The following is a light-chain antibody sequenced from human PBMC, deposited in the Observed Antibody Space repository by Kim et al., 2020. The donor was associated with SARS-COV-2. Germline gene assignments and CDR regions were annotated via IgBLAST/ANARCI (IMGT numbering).Light chain of an antibody. CDR1: TSTIGPKP. V-gene: IGLV1-44*01. Sequence: VTTARSGRTSTIGPKPADAYNPLAPEPDPKPLISSNNQRPSGVPDRFPGSKSGTSASLAISGLQSEDEADYYCAAWDDSLNGVLFGGGTQLTVL. CDR3: AAWDDSLNGVL. CDR2: SNN. J-gene: IGLJ2*01.